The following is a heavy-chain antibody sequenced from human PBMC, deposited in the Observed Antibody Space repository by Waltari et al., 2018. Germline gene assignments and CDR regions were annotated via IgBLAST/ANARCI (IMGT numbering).Heavy chain of an antibody. CDR2: IHPKSGCT. CDR3: ARVAESGYSSRWYDV. D-gene: IGHD6-13*01. V-gene: IGHV1-2*02. Sequence: QAQLVQSGAEVKKPGASVKVSCKASGYSFTGYYIHWVRQAPGQGLEWMGWIHPKSGCTNFARRFQGRVTLTSDTSVNTVYMELTTLTSDDTAVFYCARVAESGYSSRWYDVWGQGTQVIVSS. CDR1: GYSFTGYY. J-gene: IGHJ4*02.